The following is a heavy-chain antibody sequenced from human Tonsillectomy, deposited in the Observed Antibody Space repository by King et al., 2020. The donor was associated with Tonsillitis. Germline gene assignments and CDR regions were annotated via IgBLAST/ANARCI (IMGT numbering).Heavy chain of an antibody. CDR1: GFSLSTSGVG. CDR2: IYWDDDN. V-gene: IGHV2-5*02. D-gene: IGHD3-10*01. Sequence: TLKESGPTLVKPTQTLTLTCTFSGFSLSTSGVGVGWIRQPPGKALEWLGIIYWDDDNRYSPSLKGTLTISKDTPKNQVVLTMTNMDPVDTATYYCAYRRAGLFFGEYPFDYWGQGTLVTVSS. J-gene: IGHJ4*02. CDR3: AYRRAGLFFGEYPFDY.